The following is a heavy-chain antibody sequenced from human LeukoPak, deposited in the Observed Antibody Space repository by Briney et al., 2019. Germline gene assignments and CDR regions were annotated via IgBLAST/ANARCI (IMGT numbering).Heavy chain of an antibody. CDR3: ASPLIAVAGSFDY. CDR1: GGSISSSSYY. D-gene: IGHD6-19*01. V-gene: IGHV4-39*01. J-gene: IGHJ4*02. Sequence: SETLSLTCTVSGGSISSSSYYWGWIRQPPGKGLEWIGSTYYSGSTYYNPSLKSRVTISVDTSKNQFSLKLSSVTAADTAVYYCASPLIAVAGSFDYWGQGTLVTVSS. CDR2: TYYSGST.